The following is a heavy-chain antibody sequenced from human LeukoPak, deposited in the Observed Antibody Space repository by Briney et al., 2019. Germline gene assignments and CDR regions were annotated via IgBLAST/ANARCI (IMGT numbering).Heavy chain of an antibody. V-gene: IGHV3-21*01. CDR2: ISSSSSYI. CDR1: GLPFSSYR. D-gene: IGHD3-16*02. Sequence: GGSLTLFCTASGLPFSSYRMNWVRRARGEGLEGLTSISSSSSYIYYADSVKGRFTISRDNAKNSLYLQVNSLRAEDTAAYYCARGTGGYVWGSYRYMDYWGQGTLVTVSS. J-gene: IGHJ4*02. CDR3: ARGTGGYVWGSYRYMDY.